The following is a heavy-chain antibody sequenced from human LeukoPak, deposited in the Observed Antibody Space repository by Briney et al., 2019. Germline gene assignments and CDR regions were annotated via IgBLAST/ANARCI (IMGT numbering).Heavy chain of an antibody. CDR3: ARDVSNARIKYDYYGMDV. J-gene: IGHJ6*02. V-gene: IGHV4-30-4*01. D-gene: IGHD2-15*01. Sequence: PSQTLSLTCTVSGGSISSGDNYWSWIRQPPGKGLEWIGYIYYSGSTYYNPSLKSRVTISVDTSKNQFSLKLSSVTAADTAVYYCARDVSNARIKYDYYGMDVWGQGTTVTVSS. CDR1: GGSISSGDNY. CDR2: IYYSGST.